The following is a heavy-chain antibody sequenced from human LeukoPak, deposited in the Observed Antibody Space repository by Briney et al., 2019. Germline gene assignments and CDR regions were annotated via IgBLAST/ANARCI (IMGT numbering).Heavy chain of an antibody. V-gene: IGHV1-2*02. CDR2: INPDNGGT. D-gene: IGHD5-12*01. CDR3: ARDPSNSGYDYLYYFDY. Sequence: ASVKVSCKASGYTFTGYYMHWVRQAPGEGLEWMGWINPDNGGTNYAQKFQGRVTMTRDMSISTAYMELSRLRSDDTAVYYCARDPSNSGYDYLYYFDYWGQGTLVTVSS. J-gene: IGHJ4*02. CDR1: GYTFTGYY.